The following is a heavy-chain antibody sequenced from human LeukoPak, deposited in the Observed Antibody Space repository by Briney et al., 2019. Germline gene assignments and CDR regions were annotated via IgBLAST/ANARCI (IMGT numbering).Heavy chain of an antibody. J-gene: IGHJ4*02. D-gene: IGHD1-26*01. Sequence: PSESLSLTCSVSGGSLSSYYWSWIRQPPGKGLELIGYMYDSGSTNYNPPLKSRVTISVDTTKTQFSLRLSSVPAADTAVYYCARRGGRYTFDLWGQGVLVTVSS. CDR1: GGSLSSYY. CDR2: MYDSGST. CDR3: ARRGGRYTFDL. V-gene: IGHV4-59*01.